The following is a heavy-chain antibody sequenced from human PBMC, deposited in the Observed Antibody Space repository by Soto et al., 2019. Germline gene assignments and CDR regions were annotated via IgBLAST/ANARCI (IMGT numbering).Heavy chain of an antibody. CDR1: GGTFSSYA. J-gene: IGHJ6*02. CDR3: ARDYGSGSYYNALYYYYGMDV. V-gene: IGHV1-69*13. Sequence: SVKVFCKASGGTFSSYAISWVRQAPGQGLEWMGGIIPIFGTANYAQKFQGRVTITADESTSTAYMELSSLRSEDTAVYYCARDYGSGSYYNALYYYYGMDVWGQGTTVTVSS. CDR2: IIPIFGTA. D-gene: IGHD3-10*01.